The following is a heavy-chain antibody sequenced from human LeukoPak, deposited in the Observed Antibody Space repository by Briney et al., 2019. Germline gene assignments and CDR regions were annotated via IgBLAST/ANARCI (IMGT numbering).Heavy chain of an antibody. Sequence: PGGSLRLSCTASGFTFGDYAMSWVRQAPGKGLEWVGFIRSKAYGGTTEYAASVKGRFTISRDDSKNTLYLQMNSLKTEDTAVYYCTTDGVYYDASGYYYWGQGTLVTVSS. J-gene: IGHJ4*02. D-gene: IGHD3-22*01. CDR1: GFTFGDYA. CDR3: TTDGVYYDASGYYY. V-gene: IGHV3-49*04. CDR2: IRSKAYGGTT.